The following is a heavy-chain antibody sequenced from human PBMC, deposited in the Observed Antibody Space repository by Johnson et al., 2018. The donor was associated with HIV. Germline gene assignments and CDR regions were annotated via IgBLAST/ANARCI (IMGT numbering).Heavy chain of an antibody. CDR2: ISYDGSNK. Sequence: QEQLVKSGGGVVQPGRSLRLSCAASGFTFSSYAMHWVRQAPGKGLEWVAVISYDGSNKYYADSVKGRFTISRDNSKNTLYLQMNSLRAEDTAVYYCAREVGAPLGYCSGGSCSGAFDIWGQGTMVTVSS. J-gene: IGHJ3*02. V-gene: IGHV3-30-3*01. D-gene: IGHD2-15*01. CDR3: AREVGAPLGYCSGGSCSGAFDI. CDR1: GFTFSSYA.